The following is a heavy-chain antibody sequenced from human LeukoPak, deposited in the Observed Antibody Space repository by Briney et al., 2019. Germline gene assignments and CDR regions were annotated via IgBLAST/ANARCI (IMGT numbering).Heavy chain of an antibody. CDR2: ISRTSGNI. CDR3: ATEFLGAVAETGDY. CDR1: GFPFSSYA. J-gene: IGHJ4*02. Sequence: GGSLRLSCAASGFPFSSYAMNWVRQAPGKGLEWVSSISRTSGNIYYADSVKGRFTISRDNAKNSLYLQMNSLRAEDTAVHYCATEFLGAVAETGDYWGQGTLVTVSS. D-gene: IGHD6-19*01. V-gene: IGHV3-21*01.